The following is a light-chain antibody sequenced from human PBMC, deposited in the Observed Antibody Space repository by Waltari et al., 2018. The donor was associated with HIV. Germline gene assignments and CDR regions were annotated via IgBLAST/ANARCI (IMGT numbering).Light chain of an antibody. V-gene: IGKV1-5*03. J-gene: IGKJ1*01. CDR1: QTINSW. Sequence: DMQMTQSPSTLSASVGDRVTITCRASQTINSWLAGYQQKPGKAPKLLIYEAAGLESGVPSRVSGSGSGTEVTLTISSLQPEEFATYYCPQYDDYRTFGPGTKVEI. CDR3: PQYDDYRT. CDR2: EAA.